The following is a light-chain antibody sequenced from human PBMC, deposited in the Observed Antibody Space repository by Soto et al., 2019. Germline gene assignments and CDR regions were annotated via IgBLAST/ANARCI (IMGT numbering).Light chain of an antibody. V-gene: IGLV2-8*01. CDR3: SSYAGRNNLL. CDR1: SRDIGAYDY. CDR2: GVS. Sequence: QSALTKPASASGSPGQSVTISCTGTSRDIGAYDYISWYQHHPGKAPKLILHGVSERPSGVPDRFSGSKSGNTASLTVSGLQPEDEADYFCSSYAGRNNLLFGGGTKLTVL. J-gene: IGLJ2*01.